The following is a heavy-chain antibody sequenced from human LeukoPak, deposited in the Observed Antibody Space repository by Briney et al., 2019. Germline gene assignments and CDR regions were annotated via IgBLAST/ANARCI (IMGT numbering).Heavy chain of an antibody. Sequence: PGGSLRLSCAASGFTFSSYWMSWVRQAPGKGLEWVANIEQDGSERYYVDSVKGRFTISRDNAKNSLYLQMNSLRAEDTAVYYCARDVRGIKLGRHAFDIWGQGTMVTVSS. V-gene: IGHV3-7*03. J-gene: IGHJ3*02. D-gene: IGHD1-26*01. CDR1: GFTFSSYW. CDR2: IEQDGSER. CDR3: ARDVRGIKLGRHAFDI.